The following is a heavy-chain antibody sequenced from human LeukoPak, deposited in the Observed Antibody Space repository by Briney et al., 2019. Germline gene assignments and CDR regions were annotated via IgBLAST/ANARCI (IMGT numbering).Heavy chain of an antibody. D-gene: IGHD4-23*01. CDR1: EVTFYTHW. J-gene: IGHJ4*02. CDR2: VNSDMTST. V-gene: IGHV3-74*01. Sequence: GGSLRLSCAASEVTFYTHWMHWVREAPGRGLLWVSRVNSDMTSTSYADSVKGRFTVSRDNAKNSLYLQMDSLRVEDTAIYYCAGGGFSGFDRWGQGILVTVSS. CDR3: AGGGFSGFDR.